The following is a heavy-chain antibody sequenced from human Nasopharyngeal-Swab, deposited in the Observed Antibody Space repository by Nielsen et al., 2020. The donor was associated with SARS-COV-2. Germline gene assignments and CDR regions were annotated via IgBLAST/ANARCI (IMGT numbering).Heavy chain of an antibody. CDR3: ARDWLDLQPTYYYYYMDV. V-gene: IGHV3-30-3*01. D-gene: IGHD1-1*01. CDR1: GFTFSSYA. Sequence: GESLKISCAASGFTFSSYAMHWVRQAPGKGLEWVAVISYDGSNKYYADSVKGRFTISRDNSKNTLYLQMNSLRAEDTAVYYCARDWLDLQPTYYYYYMDVWGKGTTVTVSS. CDR2: ISYDGSNK. J-gene: IGHJ6*03.